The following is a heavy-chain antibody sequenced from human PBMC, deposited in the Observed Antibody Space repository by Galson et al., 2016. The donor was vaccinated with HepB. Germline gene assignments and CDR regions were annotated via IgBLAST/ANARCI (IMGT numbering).Heavy chain of an antibody. D-gene: IGHD1-1*01. V-gene: IGHV3-20*04. CDR2: INWNGGTT. CDR1: GLTFGDYA. CDR3: ARDGNWNRGMDV. Sequence: SLRLSCAASGLTFGDYAMSWVRQAPGKGLEWVSGINWNGGTTSYAESVKGRFTISRENAKKSLYLQMNSLRAEDTALYYCARDGNWNRGMDVWGQGTLVTVSS. J-gene: IGHJ4*02.